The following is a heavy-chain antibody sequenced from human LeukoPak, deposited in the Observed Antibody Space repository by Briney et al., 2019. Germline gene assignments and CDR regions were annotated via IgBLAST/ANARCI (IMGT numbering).Heavy chain of an antibody. CDR1: GYTFASYG. Sequence: GASVTVSCKASGYTFASYGISWVRQAPGQGREWMGWISGYNGKINYAQKVQARVTITTDTSTNTAYMELRSLRSDDTAVYYCARAWSSSAYFDYWGQGTLVTVSS. V-gene: IGHV1-18*01. J-gene: IGHJ4*02. D-gene: IGHD3-22*01. CDR2: ISGYNGKI. CDR3: ARAWSSSAYFDY.